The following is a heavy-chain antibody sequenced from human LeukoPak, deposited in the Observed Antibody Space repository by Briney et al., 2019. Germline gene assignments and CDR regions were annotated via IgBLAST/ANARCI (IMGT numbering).Heavy chain of an antibody. CDR2: ISAYNGNT. CDR1: GYTFTSYD. Sequence: ASVKVSCKASGYTFTSYDINWVRQAPGQGLEWMGWISAYNGNTNYAQKLQGRVTMTTDTSTGTAYMELRSLRSDDTAVYYCARVLGDTAMVTRVYYYYGMDVWGQGTTVTVSS. V-gene: IGHV1-18*01. J-gene: IGHJ6*02. CDR3: ARVLGDTAMVTRVYYYYGMDV. D-gene: IGHD5-18*01.